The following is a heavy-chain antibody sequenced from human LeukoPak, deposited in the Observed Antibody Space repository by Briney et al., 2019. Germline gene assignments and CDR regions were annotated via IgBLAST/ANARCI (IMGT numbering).Heavy chain of an antibody. CDR2: ISGSGGST. J-gene: IGHJ5*02. CDR3: AKAIYGSGSYPTYNWFDP. Sequence: PGGSLRLSCAASGFTFSSYAMSWVRQAPGKGLEWVSAISGSGGSTYYADSVKGRFTISRDNSKNTLYLQVNSLRAEDTAVYYCAKAIYGSGSYPTYNWFDPWGQGTLVTVSS. CDR1: GFTFSSYA. V-gene: IGHV3-23*01. D-gene: IGHD3-10*01.